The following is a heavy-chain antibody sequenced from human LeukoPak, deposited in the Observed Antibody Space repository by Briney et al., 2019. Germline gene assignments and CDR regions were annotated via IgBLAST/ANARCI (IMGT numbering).Heavy chain of an antibody. V-gene: IGHV4-4*07. CDR3: ARDSAVADYYYYYYMDV. CDR1: GGSISSYY. Sequence: SETLSLTCTVSGGSISSYYWSWIRQPAGKGLEWIGRIYTSGSTNYNPSLKSRVTMSVDTSKNQFSLKLSSVPAADTAVYYCARDSAVADYYYYYYMDVWGKGTTVTVSS. CDR2: IYTSGST. J-gene: IGHJ6*03. D-gene: IGHD6-19*01.